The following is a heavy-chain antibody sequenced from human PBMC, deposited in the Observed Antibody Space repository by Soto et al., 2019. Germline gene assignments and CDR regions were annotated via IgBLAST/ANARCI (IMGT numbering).Heavy chain of an antibody. V-gene: IGHV1-69*13. D-gene: IGHD1-26*01. CDR2: IIPIFGTA. J-gene: IGHJ4*02. CDR1: GGTFSSYA. CDR3: ARGWRSGSRNPLAYYFDY. Sequence: SVKVSCKASGGTFSSYAISWVRQAPGQGLEWMGGIIPIFGTANYAQKFQGRVTITADESTSTAYMELSSLRSEDTAVYYCARGWRSGSRNPLAYYFDYWGQGTLVTVSS.